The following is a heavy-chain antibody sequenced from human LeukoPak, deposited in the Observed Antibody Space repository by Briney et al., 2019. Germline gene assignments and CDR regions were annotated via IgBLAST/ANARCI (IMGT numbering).Heavy chain of an antibody. V-gene: IGHV3-21*01. D-gene: IGHD3-10*01. CDR1: GFTLSSYS. Sequence: GGSLRLSCAASGFTLSSYSMNGVRQAPEKGLEWVQSISSSSSYIYYADSVKGRFTISSDNAKNSLYVQMNSLRAEDTAVYYCASAPGGPSYYFDYWGQGTLVTVSS. J-gene: IGHJ4*02. CDR3: ASAPGGPSYYFDY. CDR2: ISSSSSYI.